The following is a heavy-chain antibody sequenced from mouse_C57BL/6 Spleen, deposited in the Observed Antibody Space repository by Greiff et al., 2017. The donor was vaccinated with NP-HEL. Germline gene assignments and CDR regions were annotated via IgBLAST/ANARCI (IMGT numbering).Heavy chain of an antibody. CDR1: GLSLTSYG. J-gene: IGHJ4*01. CDR3: ARNDGYYAYAMDY. V-gene: IGHV2-2*01. CDR2: IWSGGST. Sequence: VMLVESGPGLVQPSQSLSITCTVSGLSLTSYGVHWVRQSPGKGLEWLGVIWSGGSTDYNAAFISRLSISKDNSKSQVFFKMNSLQADDTAIYYCARNDGYYAYAMDYWGQGTSVTVSS. D-gene: IGHD2-3*01.